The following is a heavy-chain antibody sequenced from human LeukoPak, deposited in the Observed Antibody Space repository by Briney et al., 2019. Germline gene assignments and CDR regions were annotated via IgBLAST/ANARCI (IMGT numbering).Heavy chain of an antibody. D-gene: IGHD1-26*01. CDR3: ARVGRELLGLYYYYMDV. CDR2: ISSSSSYI. Sequence: PGGSLRLSCAASGFTFSSYSMNWVRQAPGKGLEWVSSISSSSSYIYYADSVKGRFTISRDNAKNSLYLQMNSLRAEDTAVYYCARVGRELLGLYYYYMDVWGKGTTVTVSS. CDR1: GFTFSSYS. V-gene: IGHV3-21*01. J-gene: IGHJ6*03.